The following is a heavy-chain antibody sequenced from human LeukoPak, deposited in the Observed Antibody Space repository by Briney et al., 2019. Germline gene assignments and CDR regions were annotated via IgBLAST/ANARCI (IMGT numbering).Heavy chain of an antibody. CDR3: ARDSSGYWGSDYYYYMDV. D-gene: IGHD3-22*01. CDR1: GGSFSGYY. CDR2: ISHSGST. J-gene: IGHJ6*03. V-gene: IGHV4-34*01. Sequence: SETLSLTCAVYGGSFSGYYWSWIRQPPGKGLEWIGEISHSGSTNYNPSLKSRVTISVDTSKNQFSLKLSSVTAADTAVYYCARDSSGYWGSDYYYYMDVWGKGTTVTVSS.